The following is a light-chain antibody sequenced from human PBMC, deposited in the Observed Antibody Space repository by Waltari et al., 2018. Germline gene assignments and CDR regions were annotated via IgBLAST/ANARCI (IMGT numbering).Light chain of an antibody. Sequence: QSVLTQAPSMSGAPGQRVTISCTGSGSNTGAVLDVHWYQQLPRAAPKLLIYGSTSRPLGVPDRFFGSTSGTSASLVIIGLQPEDEAVYYCQSYDTSLSVVFGGGTKLTVL. CDR1: GSNTGAVLD. CDR3: QSYDTSLSVV. CDR2: GST. J-gene: IGLJ3*02. V-gene: IGLV1-40*01.